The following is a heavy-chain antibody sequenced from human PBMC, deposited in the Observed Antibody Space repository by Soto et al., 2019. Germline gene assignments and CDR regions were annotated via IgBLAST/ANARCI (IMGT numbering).Heavy chain of an antibody. CDR1: GGSITSFF. J-gene: IGHJ3*02. D-gene: IGHD1-1*01. V-gene: IGHV4-59*01. CDR2: ISSSGST. CDR3: ARLAPRDGDPKTVRAFDI. Sequence: QVQPQESGPGLVKPSETLSLTCTVSGGSITSFFWSWIRQPPGKGLEWIAYISSSGSTKYNPSLRSRVTISLDTSKNQFSLRSSSVTAADTAVYYCARLAPRDGDPKTVRAFDIWGQGTMVTVSS.